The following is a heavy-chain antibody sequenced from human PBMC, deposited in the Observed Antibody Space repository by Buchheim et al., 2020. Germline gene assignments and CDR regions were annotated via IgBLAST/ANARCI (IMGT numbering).Heavy chain of an antibody. CDR2: INPSGGST. CDR1: GYTFTSYY. CDR3: ARDPQMVDTTRPDSALDY. V-gene: IGHV1-46*01. J-gene: IGHJ4*02. D-gene: IGHD2-8*01. Sequence: QVQLVQSGAEVKKPGASVKVSCKASGYTFTSYYMHWVRQAPGQGLEWMGIINPSGGSTSYAQKFQGRVTMTRDTSTSTVYMELSSLRSEDTAVYYCARDPQMVDTTRPDSALDYWGQGTL.